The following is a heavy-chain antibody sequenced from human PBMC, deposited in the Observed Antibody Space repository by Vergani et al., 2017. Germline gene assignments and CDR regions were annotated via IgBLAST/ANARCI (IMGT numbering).Heavy chain of an antibody. V-gene: IGHV3-74*01. D-gene: IGHD6-25*01. CDR1: GFTFSSYW. J-gene: IGHJ3*02. Sequence: EVQLVESGGGLVQPGGSLRLSCAASGFTFSSYWMHWVRQAPGKGLVWVSRINSDGSSTSYADSVKGRITISRDNAKNTLYLQMNSLRAEDTAVYYCARAQRGVGYFDIWGQGTMVTVSS. CDR3: ARAQRGVGYFDI. CDR2: INSDGSST.